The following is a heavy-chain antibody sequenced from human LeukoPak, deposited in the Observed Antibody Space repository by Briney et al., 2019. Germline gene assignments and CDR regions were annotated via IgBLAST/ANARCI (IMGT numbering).Heavy chain of an antibody. CDR3: ARDGGNYYGSGSYPY. Sequence: ASVKVSCKASGYIFTSYGISWVRQAPGQGLEWMGWISAYNGNTNYAQELQGRVTMTTDTSTSTAYMELRSLRSDDTAVYYCARDGGNYYGSGSYPYWGQGTLVTVSS. CDR2: ISAYNGNT. CDR1: GYIFTSYG. J-gene: IGHJ4*02. D-gene: IGHD3-10*01. V-gene: IGHV1-18*04.